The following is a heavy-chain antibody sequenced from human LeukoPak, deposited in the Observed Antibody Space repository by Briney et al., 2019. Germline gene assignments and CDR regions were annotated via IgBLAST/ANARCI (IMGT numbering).Heavy chain of an antibody. CDR2: INPNSGGT. CDR3: ARGGAAAVAYYYYYMDV. D-gene: IGHD6-13*01. Sequence: ASVKVSCKASGYTFTGYYMHWVRQAPGQGLEWMGWINPNSGGTNYAQKFQGRVTITADESTSTAYMELSSLRSEDTAVYYCARGGAAAVAYYYYYMDVWGKGTTVTVSS. J-gene: IGHJ6*03. CDR1: GYTFTGYY. V-gene: IGHV1-2*02.